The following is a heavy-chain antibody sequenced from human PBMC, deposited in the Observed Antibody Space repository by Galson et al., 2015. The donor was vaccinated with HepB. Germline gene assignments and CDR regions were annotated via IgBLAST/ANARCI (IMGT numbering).Heavy chain of an antibody. Sequence: SLRLSCAASGFTFSSYGMHWVRQAPGKGLEWVAVILDDGKKKYYADSVKGRFTISRDNSKNTLYLQMNSLRAEDTAVYYCAKNLESYTVLYYYGVDVWGQGTTVTVSS. CDR2: ILDDGKKK. V-gene: IGHV3-30*18. CDR3: AKNLESYTVLYYYGVDV. D-gene: IGHD4-17*01. J-gene: IGHJ6*02. CDR1: GFTFSSYG.